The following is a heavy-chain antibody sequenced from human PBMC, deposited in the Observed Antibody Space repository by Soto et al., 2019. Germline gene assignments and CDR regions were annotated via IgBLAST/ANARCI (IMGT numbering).Heavy chain of an antibody. CDR2: INPSGGST. V-gene: IGHV1-46*03. CDR1: GYTFTSYY. Sequence: QVQLVQSGVEVKKPGASVKVSCKASGYTFTSYYMHWVRQAPGQGLEWMGIINPSGGSTSYAQKFQGRVTMTRDTSTSTVYMELSSLRSEDTAVYYCARDRVTGTTYDAFDIWGQGTMVTVSS. D-gene: IGHD1-20*01. J-gene: IGHJ3*02. CDR3: ARDRVTGTTYDAFDI.